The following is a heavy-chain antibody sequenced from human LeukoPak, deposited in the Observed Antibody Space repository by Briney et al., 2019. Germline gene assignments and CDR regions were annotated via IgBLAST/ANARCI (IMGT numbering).Heavy chain of an antibody. Sequence: PGGSLRLSCAASGFTFNYAWMSWVRQVPGKGLEWVGQTVSEIDGGTTDYATPVKGRFTISRDDSKSTLYLQMNSLKIEDTAVYYCTTDEDWNYARKDVWGQGATVIVSS. V-gene: IGHV3-15*04. CDR3: TTDEDWNYARKDV. CDR2: TVSEIDGGTT. J-gene: IGHJ6*02. D-gene: IGHD1-7*01. CDR1: GFTFNYAW.